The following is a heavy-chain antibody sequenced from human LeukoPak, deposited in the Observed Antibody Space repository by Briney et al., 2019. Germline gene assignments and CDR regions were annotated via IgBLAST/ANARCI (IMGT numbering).Heavy chain of an antibody. CDR3: ARSGDSTVYYYYGMDV. Sequence: SQTLSLTCAISGDSVSSNSAAWNWIRQSPSRGLEWLVRTYYRSKWYNDYAVSVKSRITINPDTSKNQFSLQLNSVTPEDTAVYYCARSGDSTVYYYYGMDVWGQGTTVTVSS. V-gene: IGHV6-1*01. CDR2: TYYRSKWYN. D-gene: IGHD4-17*01. J-gene: IGHJ6*02. CDR1: GDSVSSNSAA.